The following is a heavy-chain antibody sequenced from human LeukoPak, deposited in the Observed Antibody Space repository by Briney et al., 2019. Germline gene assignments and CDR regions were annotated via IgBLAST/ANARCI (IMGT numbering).Heavy chain of an antibody. D-gene: IGHD1-26*01. J-gene: IGHJ5*02. Sequence: GGSLRLSCAASGFTFSSYGMHWVRQAPGKGLEWVAFIRYDGSNKYYADSVKGRFTISRDNSKNTLYLQMNSLRAEDTAVYYCAKMGAVGARGWFDPWGQGTLVTVSS. V-gene: IGHV3-30*02. CDR1: GFTFSSYG. CDR2: IRYDGSNK. CDR3: AKMGAVGARGWFDP.